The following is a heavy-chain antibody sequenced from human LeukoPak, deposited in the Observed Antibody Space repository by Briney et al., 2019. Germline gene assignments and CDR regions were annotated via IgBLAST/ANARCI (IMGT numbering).Heavy chain of an antibody. CDR2: IIPIFGTA. D-gene: IGHD3-22*01. CDR1: GGTFSIYA. Sequence: ASVKVSCKASGGTFSIYAISWVRQAPGQGLEWMGGIIPIFGTANYAQKFQGRVTITADESTSTAYMELSSLRSEDTAVYYCARSTYYYDSSGRSPFDYWGQGTLVTVSS. V-gene: IGHV1-69*13. CDR3: ARSTYYYDSSGRSPFDY. J-gene: IGHJ4*02.